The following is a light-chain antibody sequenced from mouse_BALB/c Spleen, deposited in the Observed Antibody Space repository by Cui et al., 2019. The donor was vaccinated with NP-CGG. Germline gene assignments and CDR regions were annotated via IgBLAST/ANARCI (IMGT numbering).Light chain of an antibody. J-gene: IGLJ1*01. Sequence: QAVVTQESALTTSPGETVTLSCRSSTGAVTTRNYANWVQEKPDHLFTGLIGGTNNRAPGVPARFSGSLIGDKAALTITGAQTEDEAIYFCALWFSNHWVFGGGTKLTVI. V-gene: IGLV1*01. CDR2: GTN. CDR3: ALWFSNHWV. CDR1: TGAVTTRNY.